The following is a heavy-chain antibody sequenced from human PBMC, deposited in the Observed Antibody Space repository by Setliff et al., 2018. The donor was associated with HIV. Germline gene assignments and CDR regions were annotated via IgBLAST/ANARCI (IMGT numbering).Heavy chain of an antibody. Sequence: SETLSLTCTFSTGSITSSSYYWGWIRQVPGKGLEWIGSLYYSGNTYYNPSLKSRVTISADKSKNQFSLKLSSVTAADTAVYYCARQPYPHLYYYMDVWGKGTTVTVSS. CDR3: ARQPYPHLYYYMDV. V-gene: IGHV4-39*01. J-gene: IGHJ6*03. CDR2: LYYSGNT. CDR1: TGSITSSSYY.